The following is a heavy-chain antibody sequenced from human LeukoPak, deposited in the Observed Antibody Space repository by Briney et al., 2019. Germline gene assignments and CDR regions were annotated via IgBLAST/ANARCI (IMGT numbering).Heavy chain of an antibody. CDR3: AKDAQRGFDYSNSLDY. D-gene: IGHD4-11*01. CDR1: GFTFSHYG. CDR2: IWNDGSNK. V-gene: IGHV3-33*06. J-gene: IGHJ4*02. Sequence: PGRSLRLSCAASGFTFSHYGMHWVRQAPGRGLEWVAVIWNDGSNKYYADSVKGRFTISRDNSKNTLYLQMNSLRAEDTAVYYCAKDAQRGFDYSNSLDYWGKGTLVTVSS.